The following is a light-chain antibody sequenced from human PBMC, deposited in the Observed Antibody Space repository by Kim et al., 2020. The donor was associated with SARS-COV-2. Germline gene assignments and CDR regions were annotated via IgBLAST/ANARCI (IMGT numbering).Light chain of an antibody. Sequence: SVTISCSGGGSNIGSDSVYWYQQLPGTAPRLLISRNNQRPSGVPDRFSGSKSGTSASLAISDLRSEDEADYYCASWDHTLDCRVFGGGTQLTVL. J-gene: IGLJ2*01. CDR1: GSNIGSDS. V-gene: IGLV1-47*01. CDR3: ASWDHTLDCRV. CDR2: RNN.